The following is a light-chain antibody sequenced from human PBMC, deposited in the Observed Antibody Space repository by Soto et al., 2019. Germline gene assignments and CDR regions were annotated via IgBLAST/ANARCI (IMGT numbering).Light chain of an antibody. CDR1: QAVNTG. J-gene: IGKJ4*01. Sequence: ESVLTQSPATLSSFPVDRATLPCRASQAVNTGLAWYQHKPGQDPRLLIYLTSNRATGIPARFSGSVSGTDFNLSIPKVEAEDCAVYEGQQRSNWPVTFGGGTKVDIK. CDR3: QQRSNWPVT. V-gene: IGKV3D-11*01. CDR2: LTS.